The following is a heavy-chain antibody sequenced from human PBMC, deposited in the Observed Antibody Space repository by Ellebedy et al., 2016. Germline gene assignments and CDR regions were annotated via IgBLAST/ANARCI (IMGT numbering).Heavy chain of an antibody. V-gene: IGHV3-7*01. CDR1: GFTVSSNY. D-gene: IGHD2-2*03. CDR2: INEDGSQK. Sequence: GESLKISCAASGFTVSSNYMSWVRQAPGKRLEWVANINEDGSQKYYVDSVEGRFTISRDNARDSLSLQMNSLRVEDTAMYYCARDGYGGYLDLWGQGALV. CDR3: ARDGYGGYLDL. J-gene: IGHJ5*02.